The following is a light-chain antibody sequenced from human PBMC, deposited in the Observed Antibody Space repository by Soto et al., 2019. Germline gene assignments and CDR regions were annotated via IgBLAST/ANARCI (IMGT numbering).Light chain of an antibody. CDR1: ETVATS. CDR3: QQYFEWPPMT. CDR2: GAS. J-gene: IGKJ1*01. Sequence: VMRQSAATLSVSPGERATLYRWASETVATSLALDQQKPGQAPRLLISGASTRAAGISDRFRGSGSGTEFTLTISSLRSEDSAIYYCQQYFEWPPMTFGQGTKVDI. V-gene: IGKV3-15*01.